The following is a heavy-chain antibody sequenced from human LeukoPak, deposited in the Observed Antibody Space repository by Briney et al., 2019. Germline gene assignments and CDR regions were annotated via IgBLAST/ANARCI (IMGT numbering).Heavy chain of an antibody. CDR1: GGSISCGDYY. J-gene: IGHJ4*02. Sequence: SETLSLTCTVSGGSISCGDYYWSWIRQPPGKGLEWIGYIYYSGSTYYNPSLKSRVTISVDTSKNQFSLKLSSVTAADTAVYYCARGGAWFGELFFDYWGQGTLVTVSS. CDR2: IYYSGST. V-gene: IGHV4-30-4*01. D-gene: IGHD3-10*01. CDR3: ARGGAWFGELFFDY.